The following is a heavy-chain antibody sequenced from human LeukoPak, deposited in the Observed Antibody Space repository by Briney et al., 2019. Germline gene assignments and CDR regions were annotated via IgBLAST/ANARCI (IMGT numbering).Heavy chain of an antibody. V-gene: IGHV4-34*01. J-gene: IGHJ6*02. Sequence: SETLSLTCAVYGGSFSGYYWSWIRQPPGKGLEWIGEINHSGSTNYNPSLKSRVTISVDTSKNQFSLKLSSVTAADTAVYYCARGGDCVVSGQNYYYYYGMDVWGQGTTVTVSS. CDR3: ARGGDCVVSGQNYYYYYGMDV. CDR1: GGSFSGYY. D-gene: IGHD2-21*02. CDR2: INHSGST.